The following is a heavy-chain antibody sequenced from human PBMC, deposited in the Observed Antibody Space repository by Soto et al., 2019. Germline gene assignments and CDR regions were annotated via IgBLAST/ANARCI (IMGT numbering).Heavy chain of an antibody. CDR2: ISAYNGNT. CDR1: GYTFTSYG. V-gene: IGHV1-18*04. CDR3: ARDGTPSLRFLEWFPLNHYYGMDV. Sequence: GASVKVSCKASGYTFTSYGISWVRQAPGQGLEWMGWISAYNGNTNYAQKLQGRVTMTTDTSTSTACMELRSLRSDDTAVYYCARDGTPSLRFLEWFPLNHYYGMDVWGQGTTVTVSS. J-gene: IGHJ6*02. D-gene: IGHD3-3*01.